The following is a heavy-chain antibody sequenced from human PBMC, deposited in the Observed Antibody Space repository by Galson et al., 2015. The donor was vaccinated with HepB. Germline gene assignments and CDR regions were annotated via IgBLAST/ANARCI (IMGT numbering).Heavy chain of an antibody. Sequence: SLRLSCAASGFTFSSYGMHWVRQAPGKGLEWVAVISYDGSNKYYADSVKGRFTISRDNSKNTLYLQMNSLRAEDTAVYYCASGRVAAAYYFDYWGQGTLVTVSS. CDR2: ISYDGSNK. J-gene: IGHJ4*02. CDR1: GFTFSSYG. V-gene: IGHV3-30*03. CDR3: ASGRVAAAYYFDY. D-gene: IGHD2-15*01.